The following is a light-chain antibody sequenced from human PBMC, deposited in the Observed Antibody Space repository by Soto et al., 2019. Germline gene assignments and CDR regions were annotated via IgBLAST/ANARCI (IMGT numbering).Light chain of an antibody. CDR1: SSDVGGYNY. CDR3: QSYDISLHNYV. Sequence: QSALTQPASVSGSPGQSITISCTGTSSDVGGYNYVSWYQQHPGKAPKLMIYEVSNRPSGVSTRFSGSKSGNTASLTISGLQAEDEADYYCQSYDISLHNYVFGTGTKVTVL. CDR2: EVS. J-gene: IGLJ1*01. V-gene: IGLV2-14*01.